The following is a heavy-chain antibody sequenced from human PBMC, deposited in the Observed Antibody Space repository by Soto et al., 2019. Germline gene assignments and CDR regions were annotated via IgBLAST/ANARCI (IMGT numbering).Heavy chain of an antibody. D-gene: IGHD6-6*01. V-gene: IGHV3-74*01. Sequence: GSLRLSCAASGFTFGSYWMHWVRQAPGKGLVWVSRINSDGSSTSYADSVKGRFTISRDNAKNTLYLQMNSLRAEDTAVYYCAREYSSSRYFDYWGQGTLVTVSS. J-gene: IGHJ4*02. CDR2: INSDGSST. CDR1: GFTFGSYW. CDR3: AREYSSSRYFDY.